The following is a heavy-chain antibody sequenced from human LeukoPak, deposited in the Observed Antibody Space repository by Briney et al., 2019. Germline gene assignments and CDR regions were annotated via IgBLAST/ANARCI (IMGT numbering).Heavy chain of an antibody. Sequence: SGGSLRLSCAASGFSFSSYAMHWVRQAPGKGLEWVSSITASSTAIYSADSVKGRFTISRDNAKNFPYLQMNSLRAEDTAVYYCARTYYDILTGYNPYFDYWGQGILVTVSS. CDR3: ARTYYDILTGYNPYFDY. V-gene: IGHV3-21*01. D-gene: IGHD3-9*01. J-gene: IGHJ4*02. CDR2: ITASSTAI. CDR1: GFSFSSYA.